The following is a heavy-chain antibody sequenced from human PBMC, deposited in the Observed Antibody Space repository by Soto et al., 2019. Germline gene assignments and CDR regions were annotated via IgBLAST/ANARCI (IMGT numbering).Heavy chain of an antibody. V-gene: IGHV3-7*01. CDR2: IKQDGSEK. CDR1: GFTFRNYW. J-gene: IGHJ4*02. Sequence: GGSLRLSCAASGFTFRNYWMSWVRQAPGKGLEWVANIKQDGSEKYYLDSVKGRFTISRDNAKNPLYMQMNSLRDEDTAVYYCARDMAKYSSSWYGPFDYWGQGTLVTVSS. D-gene: IGHD6-13*01. CDR3: ARDMAKYSSSWYGPFDY.